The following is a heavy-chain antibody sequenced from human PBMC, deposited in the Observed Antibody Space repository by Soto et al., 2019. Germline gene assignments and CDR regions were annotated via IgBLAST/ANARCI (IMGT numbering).Heavy chain of an antibody. D-gene: IGHD5-12*01. CDR3: ARDSGYDHGMDV. J-gene: IGHJ6*02. CDR2: IIPIFGTA. V-gene: IGHV1-69*06. Sequence: QVQLVQSGAEVKKPGSSVNVSCKASGGTFRSYAISWVRQAPGQGLEWMGVIIPIFGTANYAQKFQGRVTITADKSTSTAYMELSSLRSEDTSGDYCARDSGYDHGMDVWGQGTTVTVSS. CDR1: GGTFRSYA.